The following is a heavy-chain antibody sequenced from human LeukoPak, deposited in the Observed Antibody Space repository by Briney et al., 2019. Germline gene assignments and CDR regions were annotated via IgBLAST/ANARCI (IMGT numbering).Heavy chain of an antibody. J-gene: IGHJ4*02. CDR2: LSGSGGGT. V-gene: IGHV3-23*01. D-gene: IGHD6-6*01. CDR3: AKGAPSSSSIFDF. Sequence: GGSLRLSCVASGFTFGHNAMAWVRQAPGKRLEWVSALSGSGGGTFYADSVKGRFTISRDNSKNTLYLQLSSLRPDDTAVYYCAKGAPSSSSIFDFWGPGTLVTVSS. CDR1: GFTFGHNA.